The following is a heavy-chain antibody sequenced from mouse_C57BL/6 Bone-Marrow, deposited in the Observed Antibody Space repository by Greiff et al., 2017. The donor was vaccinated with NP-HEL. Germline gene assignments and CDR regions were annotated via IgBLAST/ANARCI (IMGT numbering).Heavy chain of an antibody. J-gene: IGHJ4*01. D-gene: IGHD1-1*01. CDR1: GYTFTSYW. V-gene: IGHV1-64*01. Sequence: QVQLQQPGAELVKPGASVKLSCKASGYTFTSYWMHWVKQRPGQGLEWIGMIHPNSGSTNYNEKFKSKATLTVDKSSSTAYMQLSSLTSEDSAVYYCARPDYYGSPYYYAMDYWGQGTSVTVSS. CDR2: IHPNSGST. CDR3: ARPDYYGSPYYYAMDY.